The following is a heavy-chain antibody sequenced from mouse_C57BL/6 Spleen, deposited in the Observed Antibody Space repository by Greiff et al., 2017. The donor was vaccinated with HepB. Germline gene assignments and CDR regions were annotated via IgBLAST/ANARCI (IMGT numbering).Heavy chain of an antibody. D-gene: IGHD2-3*01. J-gene: IGHJ4*01. CDR3: ARSYEGYYAMDY. V-gene: IGHV1-4*01. Sequence: VQLQQSGAELARPGASVKMSCKASGYTFTSYTMHWVKQRPGQGLEWIGYINPSSGYTKYNQKFKDKATLTADKSSSTAYMQLSSLTSEDSAVYYCARSYEGYYAMDYWGQGTSGTVSS. CDR2: INPSSGYT. CDR1: GYTFTSYT.